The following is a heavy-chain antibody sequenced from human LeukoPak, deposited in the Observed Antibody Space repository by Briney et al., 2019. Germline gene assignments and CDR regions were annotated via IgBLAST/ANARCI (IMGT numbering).Heavy chain of an antibody. J-gene: IGHJ4*02. V-gene: IGHV1-69*05. CDR2: VIPIFGTA. Sequence: SVKVSCKASGGTFSSYAISWVSQAPGQRLEWMGRVIPIFGTANYEQKCQGRVAITTDESTSTAYMELSSLRSEDTAVYYCARVWILGDIAAAGNFDYWGQGTLVTVSS. CDR3: ARVWILGDIAAAGNFDY. D-gene: IGHD6-13*01. CDR1: GGTFSSYA.